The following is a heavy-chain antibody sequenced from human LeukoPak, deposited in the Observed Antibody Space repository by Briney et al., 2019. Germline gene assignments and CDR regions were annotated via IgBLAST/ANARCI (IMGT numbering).Heavy chain of an antibody. CDR1: GFTFSSYA. D-gene: IGHD6-13*01. V-gene: IGHV3-23*01. CDR2: ISGSGGST. CDR3: AHVAGWAAAGTYYFDY. Sequence: GGSLRLSCAASGFTFSSYAMSWVPQAPGKGLEWVSAISGSGGSTYYADSVKGRFTISRDNSKNTLYLQMNSLRAEDTAVYYCAHVAGWAAAGTYYFDYWGQGTLVTVSS. J-gene: IGHJ4*02.